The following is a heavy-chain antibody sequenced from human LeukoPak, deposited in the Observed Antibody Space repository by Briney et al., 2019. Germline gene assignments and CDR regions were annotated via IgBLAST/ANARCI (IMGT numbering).Heavy chain of an antibody. CDR2: MSSDSKSI. V-gene: IGHV3-21*01. Sequence: GGSLRLSCAASGFIFSSFTMNWVRQAPGKGLEWVSSMSSDSKSIYYADSVKGRFTISRDNAENSLFLQMDSLRAEDTALYYCTRGSYGDYGYWGQGTLVTVSS. J-gene: IGHJ4*02. D-gene: IGHD4-17*01. CDR1: GFIFSSFT. CDR3: TRGSYGDYGY.